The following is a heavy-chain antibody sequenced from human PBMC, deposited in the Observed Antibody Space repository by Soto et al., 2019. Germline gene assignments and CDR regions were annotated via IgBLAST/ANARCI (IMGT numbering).Heavy chain of an antibody. CDR2: IYYSGST. D-gene: IGHD3-22*01. V-gene: IGHV4-31*03. J-gene: IGHJ4*02. CDR1: GGSISSGGYY. CDR3: ARAVARYYYYDSSGYYQFDY. Sequence: SETLSLTCTVSGGSISSGGYYWSWIRQHPGKGLEWIGYIYYSGSTYYNPSLKSRVTISVDTSKNQFSLKLSSVTAADTAVYYCARAVARYYYYDSSGYYQFDYWGQGTLVTVSS.